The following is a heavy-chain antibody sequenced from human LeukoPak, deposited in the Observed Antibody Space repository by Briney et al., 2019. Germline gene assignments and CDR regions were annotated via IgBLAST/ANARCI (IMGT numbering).Heavy chain of an antibody. Sequence: GGSLRLSCAASGFTVSSNYMSWVRQALGKGLEWVSVIYSGGSTYYADSVKGRFTISRDNSKNTLYLQMNSLRAEDTAVYYCARDRVAKDAFDIWGQGTMVTVSS. CDR1: GFTVSSNY. CDR3: ARDRVAKDAFDI. V-gene: IGHV3-53*01. CDR2: IYSGGST. J-gene: IGHJ3*02. D-gene: IGHD2-15*01.